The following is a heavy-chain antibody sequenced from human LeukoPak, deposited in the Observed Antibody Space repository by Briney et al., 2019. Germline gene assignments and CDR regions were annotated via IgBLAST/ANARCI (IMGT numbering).Heavy chain of an antibody. CDR1: GGSISSGDYY. Sequence: SQTLSLTCTVSGGSISSGDYYWSWIRQPPGKGLEWIGYIYYSGSTYYNPSLKSRVTISVDTSKNQFSLKLSSVTAADTAVYYCVRDANRLGMDVWGQGTTVTVSS. CDR2: IYYSGST. J-gene: IGHJ6*02. CDR3: VRDANRLGMDV. V-gene: IGHV4-30-4*01. D-gene: IGHD4/OR15-4a*01.